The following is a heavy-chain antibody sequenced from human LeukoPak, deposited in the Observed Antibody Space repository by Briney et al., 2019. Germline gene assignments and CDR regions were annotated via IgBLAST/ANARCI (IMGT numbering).Heavy chain of an antibody. J-gene: IGHJ6*03. CDR1: GFTFDDYA. CDR2: ISWDGGST. CDR3: AKDMAGNYYYYYMDV. Sequence: GESLRLSCAASGFTFDDYAMHWVRQAPGKGLEWVSLISWDGGSTYYVDSVKGRFTISRDNSKNSLYLQMNSLRAEDTALYYCAKDMAGNYYYYYMDVWGKGTTVIVSS. V-gene: IGHV3-43D*03.